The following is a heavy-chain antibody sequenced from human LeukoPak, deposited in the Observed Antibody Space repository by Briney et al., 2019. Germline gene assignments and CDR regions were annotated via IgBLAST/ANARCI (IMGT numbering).Heavy chain of an antibody. CDR3: ARTILKYYYDSNGRYYFDY. J-gene: IGHJ4*02. CDR1: GGSLSSFY. CDR2: IYYSGST. V-gene: IGHV4-59*01. Sequence: SETLSLTCTVSGGSLSSFYWSWIRQPPGKGLEWIGYIYYSGSTNYNPSLESRVTISVDTSKNQFSLKLSSVTAADTAVYYCARTILKYYYDSNGRYYFDYWGQGTLVTVSS. D-gene: IGHD3-22*01.